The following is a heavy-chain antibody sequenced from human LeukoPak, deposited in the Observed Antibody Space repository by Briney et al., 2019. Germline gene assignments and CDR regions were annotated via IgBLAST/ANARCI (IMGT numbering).Heavy chain of an antibody. CDR2: INPNSGGT. J-gene: IGHJ4*02. D-gene: IGHD3-22*01. Sequence: ASVKVSCKASGYTFTGYYMHWVRQAPGQGLEWMGWINPNSGGTNYAQKFQGRVTMTRDTSISTAYMELSRLRSDDTAVYYCARDRGPYYYDSSGYYYERTFDYWGQGTLVTVSS. CDR1: GYTFTGYY. CDR3: ARDRGPYYYDSSGYYYERTFDY. V-gene: IGHV1-2*02.